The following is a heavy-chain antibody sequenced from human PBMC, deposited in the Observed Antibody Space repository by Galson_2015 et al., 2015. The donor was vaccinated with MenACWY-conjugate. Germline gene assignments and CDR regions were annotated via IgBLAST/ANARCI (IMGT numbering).Heavy chain of an antibody. CDR2: INAGNGNT. D-gene: IGHD4-17*01. Sequence: SVKVSCKASGYIFTNYAMHWVRQAPGQRLEWMGWINAGNGNTKYSQKSQGRVIITRDTSASTAYMELSSLSSEDTAMYYCASDFGDHDAFYIWGQGTMVTVSS. CDR3: ASDFGDHDAFYI. V-gene: IGHV1-3*01. CDR1: GYIFTNYA. J-gene: IGHJ3*02.